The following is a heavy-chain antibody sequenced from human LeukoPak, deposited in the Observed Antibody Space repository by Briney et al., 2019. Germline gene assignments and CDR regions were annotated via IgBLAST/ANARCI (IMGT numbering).Heavy chain of an antibody. CDR3: ARESSSSLQTGSWFDP. CDR1: GFTFSSYS. Sequence: GGSLRLSCAASGFTFSSYSMNWVRQAPGKGLEWVSSISSSSSYIYYADSVKGRFTISRDNAKNSLYLQMNSLRAEDTAVYYCARESSSSLQTGSWFDPWGQGTLVTVSS. J-gene: IGHJ5*02. V-gene: IGHV3-21*01. CDR2: ISSSSSYI. D-gene: IGHD6-13*01.